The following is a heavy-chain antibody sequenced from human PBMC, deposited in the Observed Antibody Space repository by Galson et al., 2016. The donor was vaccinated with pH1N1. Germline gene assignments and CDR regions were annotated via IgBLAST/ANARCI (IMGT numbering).Heavy chain of an antibody. J-gene: IGHJ4*02. Sequence: SLRLSCAASGFKFDGYAMVWVRQPPGKGLQWLSLITWDGSGTYYSDSVGGRFTISRNNTKSSLFLQIDSLRPEDTALYFCAKGTVSTGTSQIDSGGQGTLVIVSS. CDR1: GFKFDGYA. D-gene: IGHD1-1*01. V-gene: IGHV3-43D*03. CDR3: AKGTVSTGTSQIDS. CDR2: ITWDGSGT.